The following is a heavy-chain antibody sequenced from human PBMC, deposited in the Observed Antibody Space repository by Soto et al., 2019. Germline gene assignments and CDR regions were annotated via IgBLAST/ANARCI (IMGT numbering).Heavy chain of an antibody. CDR1: GGTFSRNA. CDR2: ITPIFGTA. D-gene: IGHD6-19*01. V-gene: IGHV1-69*12. J-gene: IGHJ2*01. Sequence: QVQLVQSGTEVKKPGSSVKVSCKASGGTFSRNAINWVRQAPGQGLEWMGGITPIFGTAKYAQKFQGRVTITADEATSTAYMQLSSLRSEDMAVYYWAQTLGLAVAGPGRFDLWGRGTLVTVSS. CDR3: AQTLGLAVAGPGRFDL.